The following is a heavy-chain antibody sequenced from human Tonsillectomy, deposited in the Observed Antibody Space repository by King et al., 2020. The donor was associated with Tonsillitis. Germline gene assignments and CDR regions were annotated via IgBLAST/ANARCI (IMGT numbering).Heavy chain of an antibody. CDR1: YYSISSGSY. J-gene: IGHJ2*01. CDR3: ARDSDGSNPGYFDL. Sequence: VQLQESGPGLVKPSQTLSLTCTVSYYSISSGSYWGWIRQPPGKGLEWIGSIFHSGNTYYNPSLKTRGTISVDTSKNQFSLRLSSVTAADTAVYYCARDSDGSNPGYFDLWGRGTLVTVSS. CDR2: IFHSGNT. V-gene: IGHV4-38-2*02. D-gene: IGHD5-24*01.